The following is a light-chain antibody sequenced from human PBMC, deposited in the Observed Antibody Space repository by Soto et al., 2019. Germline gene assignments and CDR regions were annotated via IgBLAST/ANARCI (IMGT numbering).Light chain of an antibody. CDR3: QQYGSSPGT. CDR2: GAS. Sequence: MVLTQSAGTLSLYPGERATLSCRASQSVSSSYLAWYQQKPGQAPRLLIYGASSRATGIPDRFSGSGSGTDFTLTISRLEPEDFAVYYCQQYGSSPGTFGQGTKVDIK. CDR1: QSVSSSY. J-gene: IGKJ1*01. V-gene: IGKV3-20*01.